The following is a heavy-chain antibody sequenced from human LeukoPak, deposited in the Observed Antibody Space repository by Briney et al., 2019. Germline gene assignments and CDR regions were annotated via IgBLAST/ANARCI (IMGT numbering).Heavy chain of an antibody. CDR3: ARWSSSSKTFDY. V-gene: IGHV5-51*01. Sequence: GESLKISCEGSGYTFTSYWIAWVRQMPGKGLEWMGIIYPGDSDISYSPSFQGQVTFSADKSISTAYLQWRSLKASDTAMYYCARWSSSSKTFDYWGQGTPVTVSS. CDR1: GYTFTSYW. CDR2: IYPGDSDI. J-gene: IGHJ4*02. D-gene: IGHD6-6*01.